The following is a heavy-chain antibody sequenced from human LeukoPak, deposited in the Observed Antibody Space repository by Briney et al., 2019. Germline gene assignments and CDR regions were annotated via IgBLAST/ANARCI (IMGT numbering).Heavy chain of an antibody. CDR1: GFTFSSYS. CDR2: ISSSSSYI. CDR3: AREWAARRFDY. Sequence: GGSLRLSCAASGFTFSSYSMNWVRQAPGKGLEWVSSISSSSSYIYYADSVKGRFTISRDNSKNTLYLQMNSLRAEDTAVYYCAREWAARRFDYWGQGTLVTVSS. D-gene: IGHD6-6*01. J-gene: IGHJ4*02. V-gene: IGHV3-21*01.